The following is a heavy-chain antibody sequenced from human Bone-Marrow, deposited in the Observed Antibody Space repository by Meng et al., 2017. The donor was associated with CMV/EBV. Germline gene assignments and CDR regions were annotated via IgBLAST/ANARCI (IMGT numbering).Heavy chain of an antibody. V-gene: IGHV4-39*07. J-gene: IGHJ5*02. CDR3: GRDKAVASELKLEWGYNWFDP. Sequence: SETLSLTCTVSGGSISSSSYYWGWIRQPPGKGLEWIGSIYYSGSTYYNPSLKSRVTISVDTSKNQFSLKLSSVTAADTAVYYCGRDKAVASELKLEWGYNWFDPWGQGTLGTGSS. CDR2: IYYSGST. CDR1: GGSISSSSYY. D-gene: IGHD1-7*01.